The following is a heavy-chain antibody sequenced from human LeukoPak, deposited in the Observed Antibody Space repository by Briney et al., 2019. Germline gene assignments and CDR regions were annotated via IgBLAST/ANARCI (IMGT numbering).Heavy chain of an antibody. CDR1: GGSISSHY. D-gene: IGHD6-13*01. Sequence: SETLSLTCTVSGGSISSHYWSWIRQPPGKGLEWIGYIYYSGSTNYNPSLKSRVTISVDTSKNQFSLKLSSVTAADTAVYYCARETSGYCSSWYGGVLDYYYYMDVWGKGTTVTVSS. V-gene: IGHV4-59*11. CDR3: ARETSGYCSSWYGGVLDYYYYMDV. J-gene: IGHJ6*03. CDR2: IYYSGST.